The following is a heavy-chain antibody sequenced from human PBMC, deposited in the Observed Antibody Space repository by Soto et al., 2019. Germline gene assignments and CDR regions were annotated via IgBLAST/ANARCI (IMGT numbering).Heavy chain of an antibody. J-gene: IGHJ5*02. CDR3: ARGPRITIFGVVITHPTFDP. Sequence: VASVEGSCKASGYTFTSDGISWVRQAPGQGLEWMGWISAYNGNTNYAQKLQGRVTMTTDTSTSTAYMELRSLRSDDTAVYYCARGPRITIFGVVITHPTFDPWGQGTLVTVSS. CDR2: ISAYNGNT. D-gene: IGHD3-3*01. V-gene: IGHV1-18*04. CDR1: GYTFTSDG.